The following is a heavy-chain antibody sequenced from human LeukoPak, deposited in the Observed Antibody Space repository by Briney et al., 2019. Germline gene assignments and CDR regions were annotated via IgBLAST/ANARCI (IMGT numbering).Heavy chain of an antibody. D-gene: IGHD6-19*01. J-gene: IGHJ3*02. Sequence: PSETLSLTCTVSGGSISSYYWSWIRQPPGKGLEWIGYIHYSGSTNYNPSLKSRVIISVDTSKNQVSLKLSSVTAADTAVYYCARHGLPSGGWYDRTFDIWGQGTMVTVSS. CDR3: ARHGLPSGGWYDRTFDI. V-gene: IGHV4-59*08. CDR1: GGSISSYY. CDR2: IHYSGST.